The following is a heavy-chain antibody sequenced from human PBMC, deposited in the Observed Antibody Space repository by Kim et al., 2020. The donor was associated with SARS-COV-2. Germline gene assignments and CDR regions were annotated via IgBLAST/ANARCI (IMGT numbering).Heavy chain of an antibody. CDR2: INGDGSSM. Sequence: GGSLRLSCEASGFRFSDYDMSWIRQAPGKGLEWVAYINGDGSSMKCADSVNGRFSISRYNANKSLSLQMNSLTPEDTAVYYCVREPSNWCQGTLVTVSS. D-gene: IGHD6-6*01. J-gene: IGHJ4*02. CDR3: VREPSN. CDR1: GFRFSDYD. V-gene: IGHV3-11*01.